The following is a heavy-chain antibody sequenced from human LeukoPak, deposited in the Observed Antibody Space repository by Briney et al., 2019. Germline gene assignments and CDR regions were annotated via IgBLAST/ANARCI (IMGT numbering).Heavy chain of an antibody. CDR1: GFAFSSYS. CDR3: ARAEKSLVDYYYYYMDV. D-gene: IGHD6-19*01. J-gene: IGHJ6*03. V-gene: IGHV3-21*01. CDR2: ISGSSSYI. Sequence: PGGSLRLSCAASGFAFSSYSMNWVRQAPGKGLEWVSSISGSSSYIYYTDSVKGRFTISRDNAKNSLYLQMNSLSAEDTAVYYCARAEKSLVDYYYYYMDVWGKGTTVTVSS.